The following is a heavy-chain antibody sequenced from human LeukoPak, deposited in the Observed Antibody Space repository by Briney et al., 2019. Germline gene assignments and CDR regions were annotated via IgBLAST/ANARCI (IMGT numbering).Heavy chain of an antibody. D-gene: IGHD1-26*01. CDR3: ARVQVGATSPDY. CDR2: IYTCGST. CDR1: GGSISSYY. V-gene: IGHV4-4*07. J-gene: IGHJ4*02. Sequence: SETLSLTCTVSGGSISSYYWSWIRQPAGKGLEWIGRIYTCGSTNYNPSLKSRVTMSVDTSKNQFSLKLSSVTAADTAVYYSARVQVGATSPDYWGQGTLVTVSS.